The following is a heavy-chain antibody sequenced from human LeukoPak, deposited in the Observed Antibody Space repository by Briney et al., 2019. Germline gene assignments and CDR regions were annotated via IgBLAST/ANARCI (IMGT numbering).Heavy chain of an antibody. CDR3: ARGGYSSSWYRGGYYYYYMDV. V-gene: IGHV3-48*03. J-gene: IGHJ6*03. CDR1: GFTFSSYE. Sequence: GGSLRLSCAASGFTFSSYEMNWVRQAPGKGLEWVSYISSSGSTIYYADSVKGRFTISGDNAKNSLYLQMNSLRAEDTAVYYCARGGYSSSWYRGGYYYYYMDVWGKGTTVTVSS. CDR2: ISSSGSTI. D-gene: IGHD6-13*01.